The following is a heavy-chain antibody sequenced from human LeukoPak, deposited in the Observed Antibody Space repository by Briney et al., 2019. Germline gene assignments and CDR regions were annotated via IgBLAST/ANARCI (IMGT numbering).Heavy chain of an antibody. J-gene: IGHJ4*02. CDR2: VRYDETTK. CDR1: GFTFRNYG. CDR3: AKDVPVAYFDY. V-gene: IGHV3-30*02. Sequence: GGSLRLSCAASGFTFRNYGMHWVRQAAGKGLEWVAFVRYDETTKFYADSVKGRLTISRDNSKYTLYLQMNSLRPEDTAVYYCAKDVPVAYFDYWGQGTLVTVSS.